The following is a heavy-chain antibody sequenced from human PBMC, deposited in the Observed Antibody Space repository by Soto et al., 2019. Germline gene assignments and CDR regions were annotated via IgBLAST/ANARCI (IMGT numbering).Heavy chain of an antibody. CDR3: ARGSVLRYFDWSPYYYYYGMDV. CDR2: IIPIFGTA. CDR1: GGTFSSYA. J-gene: IGHJ6*02. D-gene: IGHD3-9*01. Sequence: QVQLVQSGAEVKKPGSSVKVSCKASGGTFSSYAISWVRQAPGQGLERMGGIIPIFGTANYAQKFQGRVTITADESTSTAYMELSSLRSEDTAVYYCARGSVLRYFDWSPYYYYYGMDVWGQGTTVTVSS. V-gene: IGHV1-69*12.